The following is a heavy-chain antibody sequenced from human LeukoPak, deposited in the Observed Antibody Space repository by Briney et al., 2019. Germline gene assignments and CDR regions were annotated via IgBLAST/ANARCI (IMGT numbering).Heavy chain of an antibody. D-gene: IGHD3-22*01. CDR3: ARDYYYYDSSGYSA. Sequence: PSQTLSLTCTVSGGSISSGSYYWSWIRQPAGKGLEWIGRIYTSGSTNYNPSLKSRVTISVDTSKNQFSLKLSSVTAADTAVYYCARDYYYYDSSGYSAWGQGTLVTVSS. CDR1: GGSISSGSYY. CDR2: IYTSGST. J-gene: IGHJ4*02. V-gene: IGHV4-61*02.